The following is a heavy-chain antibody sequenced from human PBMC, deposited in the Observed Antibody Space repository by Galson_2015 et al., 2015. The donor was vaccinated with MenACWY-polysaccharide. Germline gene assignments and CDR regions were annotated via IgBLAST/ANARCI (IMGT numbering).Heavy chain of an antibody. J-gene: IGHJ4*02. CDR2: MNPNSGNT. V-gene: IGHV1-8*01. Sequence: SVKVSCKASGYKFTSYDINWVRQATGQGLEWMGWMNPNSGNTGYAQKFQGRVTMTSNSAITTAYMELRSLRSEDTAVYYCARIIARKYTFADSWGQETLVTVSS. CDR1: GYKFTSYD. CDR3: ARIIARKYTFADS. D-gene: IGHD2-21*01.